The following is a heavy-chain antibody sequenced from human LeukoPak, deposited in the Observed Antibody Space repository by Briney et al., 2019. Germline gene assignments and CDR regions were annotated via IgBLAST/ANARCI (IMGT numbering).Heavy chain of an antibody. Sequence: GGSLRLSCAASGFTFSNYAMSWVRQAPGKGLEWVSYISSSSSYTNYADSVKGRFTISRDNAKNSLYLQMNSLRAEDTAVYYCARAARYYGSGFDAFDIWGQGTMVTVSS. CDR2: ISSSSSYT. CDR3: ARAARYYGSGFDAFDI. V-gene: IGHV3-11*05. D-gene: IGHD3-10*01. CDR1: GFTFSNYA. J-gene: IGHJ3*02.